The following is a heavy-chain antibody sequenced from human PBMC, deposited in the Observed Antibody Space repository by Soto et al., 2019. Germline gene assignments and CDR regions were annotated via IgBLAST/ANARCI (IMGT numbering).Heavy chain of an antibody. D-gene: IGHD6-6*01. CDR2: INHSGST. V-gene: IGHV4-34*01. J-gene: IGHJ4*02. CDR1: GGSFSGYY. Sequence: SETLSLTCAVYGGSFSGYYWSWIRQPPGKGLEWIGEINHSGSTNYNPSLKSRVTISVDTSKNQFSLKLSSVTAADTAVYYCARGRIAARVDPFDYWGQGTPVTVSS. CDR3: ARGRIAARVDPFDY.